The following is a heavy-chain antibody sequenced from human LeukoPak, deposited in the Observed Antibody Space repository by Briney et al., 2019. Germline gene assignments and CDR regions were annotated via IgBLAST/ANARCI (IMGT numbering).Heavy chain of an antibody. Sequence: GASVKVSCKASGYTLTNYGVSWVRQAPGQGLEWMGWINPNSGGTNYAQKFQGRVTMTRDTSISTAYMELSRLRSDDTAVYYCARDIVVVPAAKLVSGTYYYYGMDVWGQGTTVTVSS. D-gene: IGHD2-2*01. V-gene: IGHV1-2*02. CDR3: ARDIVVVPAAKLVSGTYYYYGMDV. CDR1: GYTLTNYG. J-gene: IGHJ6*02. CDR2: INPNSGGT.